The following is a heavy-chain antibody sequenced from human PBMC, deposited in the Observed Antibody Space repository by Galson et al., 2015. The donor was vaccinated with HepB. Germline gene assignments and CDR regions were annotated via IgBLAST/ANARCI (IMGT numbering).Heavy chain of an antibody. D-gene: IGHD6-19*01. CDR2: ISSSSSYI. J-gene: IGHJ4*02. CDR3: ARVRLIAVAGTPEDY. V-gene: IGHV3-21*01. CDR1: GFTFSSYS. Sequence: LRLSCAASGFTFSSYSMNWVRQAPGKGLEWVSSISSSSSYIYYADSVKGRFTISRDNAKNSLYLQMNSLRAEDTAVYYCARVRLIAVAGTPEDYWGQGTLVTVSS.